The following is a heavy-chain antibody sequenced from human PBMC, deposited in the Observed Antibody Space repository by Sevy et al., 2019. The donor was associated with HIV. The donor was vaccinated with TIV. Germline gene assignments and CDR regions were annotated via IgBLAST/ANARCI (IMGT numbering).Heavy chain of an antibody. D-gene: IGHD4-17*01. J-gene: IGHJ3*02. CDR3: ARDYGDYGLGPERAFDI. Sequence: GGSLRLSCAASGFTFSSYSMNWVRQAPGKGLEWVSSISSSSSYIYYEDSVKGRFTISRDNAKNSLYLQMNSLRAEDTAVYYCARDYGDYGLGPERAFDIWGQGTMVTVSS. V-gene: IGHV3-21*01. CDR1: GFTFSSYS. CDR2: ISSSSSYI.